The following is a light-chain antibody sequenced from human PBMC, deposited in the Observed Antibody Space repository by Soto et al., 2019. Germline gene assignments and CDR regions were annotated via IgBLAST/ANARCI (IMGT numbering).Light chain of an antibody. Sequence: QSVLTQPPSVSAAPGQRVAISCTGNRSNIGAGYDVHWYQQFPGTAPQLLIYGNNNRPSGVPDRFSGSRSGASASLASAGLQAEDEADYYCQSYGGSLSGCVFGGGTKLTVL. V-gene: IGLV1-40*01. CDR1: RSNIGAGYD. CDR3: QSYGGSLSGCV. CDR2: GNN. J-gene: IGLJ3*02.